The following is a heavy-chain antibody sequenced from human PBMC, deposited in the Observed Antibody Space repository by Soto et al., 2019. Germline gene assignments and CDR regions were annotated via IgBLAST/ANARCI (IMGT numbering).Heavy chain of an antibody. CDR2: IYYSGST. J-gene: IGHJ4*02. D-gene: IGHD6-25*01. CDR3: ASHEAGWYFDS. Sequence: QLQLQESGPGLVKPSETLSLTCTVSRGSISSGTNYWAWIRQPPGKVLEWIANIYYSGSTFYNPSLKSRVTISLDTSKNQFSLKLRSVTAADTAVYYCASHEAGWYFDSWGQGTLVTVSS. V-gene: IGHV4-39*01. CDR1: RGSISSGTNY.